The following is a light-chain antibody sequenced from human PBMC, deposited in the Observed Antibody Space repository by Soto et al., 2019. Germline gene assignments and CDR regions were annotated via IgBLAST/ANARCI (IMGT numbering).Light chain of an antibody. CDR2: DVS. CDR1: SSDVGGYNY. J-gene: IGLJ2*01. Sequence: QSALTQPASVSGSPGQSITISCTGTSSDVGGYNYVSWYQQHPGKAPKLMIYDVSNRPSGVSNRFSGSKSGNTASLTISGLQAEDEADYYCSSYTSSSTLGVFGGGTKLTVX. CDR3: SSYTSSSTLGV. V-gene: IGLV2-14*01.